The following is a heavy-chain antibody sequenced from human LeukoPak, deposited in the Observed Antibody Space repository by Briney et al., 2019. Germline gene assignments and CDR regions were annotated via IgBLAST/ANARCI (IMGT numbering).Heavy chain of an antibody. CDR3: TRHQWWLAPRNFDY. V-gene: IGHV4-39*01. CDR1: GGSISSSSHY. CDR2: IYHSGST. Sequence: SETLSPTCTVSGGSISSSSHYWGWIRQPPGKGLEWIGSIYHSGSTYYNPSLKSRVTISVDTSKNQFSLKLSSVTAADMAVYYCTRHQWWLAPRNFDYWGQGTLVTVSS. D-gene: IGHD2-8*01. J-gene: IGHJ4*02.